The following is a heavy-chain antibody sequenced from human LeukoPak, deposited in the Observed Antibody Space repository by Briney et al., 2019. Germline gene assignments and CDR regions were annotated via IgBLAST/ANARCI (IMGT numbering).Heavy chain of an antibody. CDR2: MNPNSGNT. CDR1: GYTFTSYD. J-gene: IGHJ4*02. V-gene: IGHV1-8*01. Sequence: ASVKVSCKASGYTFTSYDINWVRQATGQGLEWMGWMNPNSGNTGYAQKFQGRVTMTRHTSISTAYMELSSLRSEDTAVYYCARGIGSTTVTTLEYYFDYWGQGTLVTVSS. CDR3: ARGIGSTTVTTLEYYFDY. D-gene: IGHD4-17*01.